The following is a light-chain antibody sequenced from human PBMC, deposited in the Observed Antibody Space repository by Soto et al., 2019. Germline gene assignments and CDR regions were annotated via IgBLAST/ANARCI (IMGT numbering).Light chain of an antibody. Sequence: EIVMTQSPATLSVSPGERATLSCRASQSVSSNLAWYQQRPGQAPRLLIYGASTRATSIPARFSGFGSGTEFTLTISSLQSEDFAVYYCQQYNNWPRTFGQGTKVEVK. V-gene: IGKV3-15*01. J-gene: IGKJ1*01. CDR2: GAS. CDR3: QQYNNWPRT. CDR1: QSVSSN.